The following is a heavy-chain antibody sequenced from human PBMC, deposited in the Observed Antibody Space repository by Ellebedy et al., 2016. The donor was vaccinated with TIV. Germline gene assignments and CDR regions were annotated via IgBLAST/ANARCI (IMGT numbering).Heavy chain of an antibody. CDR2: ISADGTRT. CDR1: GFTFSTNA. CDR3: TKHRPSVSMDV. J-gene: IGHJ6*02. V-gene: IGHV3-23*01. Sequence: PGGSLRLSCAASGFTFSTNAMGWVRQSPERGLEWISAISADGTRTYYADSLKGRFIISRDNSRNTLYLQMSSLRAEDTAVYYSTKHRPSVSMDVWGQGTTVTVSS.